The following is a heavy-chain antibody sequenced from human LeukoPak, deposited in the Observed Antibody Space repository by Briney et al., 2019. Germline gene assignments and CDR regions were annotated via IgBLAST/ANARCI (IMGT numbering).Heavy chain of an antibody. CDR2: IYYSGST. CDR3: AREGLGWFDP. CDR1: GGAISSYY. J-gene: IGHJ5*02. Sequence: SETLSLTCTVSGGAISSYYWSWIRPPPGKGLGWIGYIYYSGSTNYNPSLKSRVTISVDTSKNQFSLKLSSVTAADTAVYYCAREGLGWFDPWGQGTLVTVSS. V-gene: IGHV4-59*01.